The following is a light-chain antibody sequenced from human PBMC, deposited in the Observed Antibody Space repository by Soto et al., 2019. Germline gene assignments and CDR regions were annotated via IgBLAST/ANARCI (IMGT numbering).Light chain of an antibody. CDR2: AAS. Sequence: DIQMTQFPSSVSASVGDRVTITCRASQGIRSWLAWYQQKPGEAPKLLINAASSLQTGVPSRFSGSGSGTDFTLTISSLQPEDFATYYCQQAHSFPPTFGPGTNVDIK. V-gene: IGKV1-12*01. CDR1: QGIRSW. CDR3: QQAHSFPPT. J-gene: IGKJ3*01.